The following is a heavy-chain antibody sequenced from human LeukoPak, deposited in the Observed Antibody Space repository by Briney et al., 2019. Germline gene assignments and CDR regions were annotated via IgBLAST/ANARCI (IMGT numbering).Heavy chain of an antibody. Sequence: GGSLRLSCAASGFTFSSYAMSWVRQAPGKGLEWVSSVSGGGGNTYYADSVKGRFTISRDNSKNTLFLQMNSLRAEDTALYYCAKDPSDSSQNWFDPWGHGTLVTVSS. D-gene: IGHD2-21*01. CDR3: AKDPSDSSQNWFDP. J-gene: IGHJ5*02. CDR1: GFTFSSYA. V-gene: IGHV3-23*01. CDR2: VSGGGGNT.